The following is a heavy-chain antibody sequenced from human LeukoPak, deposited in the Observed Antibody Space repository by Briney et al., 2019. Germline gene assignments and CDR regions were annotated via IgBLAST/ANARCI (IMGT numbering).Heavy chain of an antibody. CDR3: ATWGDFWSGNYGGY. J-gene: IGHJ4*02. CDR1: GFTFNNAW. Sequence: PGGSLRLSCAASGFTFNNAWMSWVRQAPGKGLEWVGRIKSKIDGGTTDYAAPVKGRFSISRDDSKHTVYLQMNSLKTEDTAVYYSATWGDFWSGNYGGYWGQGTLVTVSS. CDR2: IKSKIDGGTT. V-gene: IGHV3-15*01. D-gene: IGHD3-3*01.